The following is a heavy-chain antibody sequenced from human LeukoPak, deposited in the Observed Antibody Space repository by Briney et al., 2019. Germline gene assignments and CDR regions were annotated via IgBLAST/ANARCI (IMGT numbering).Heavy chain of an antibody. CDR2: ISYDGSNK. CDR3: AKRRFDY. V-gene: IGHV3-30*18. Sequence: GGSLRLSCAASGFTLSSYGMHWVRQAPGKGLEWVAVISYDGSNKYYADSVKGRFTISRDNSKNTLYLQMNSLRAEDTAVYYCAKRRFDYWGQGTLVTVSS. J-gene: IGHJ4*02. CDR1: GFTLSSYG.